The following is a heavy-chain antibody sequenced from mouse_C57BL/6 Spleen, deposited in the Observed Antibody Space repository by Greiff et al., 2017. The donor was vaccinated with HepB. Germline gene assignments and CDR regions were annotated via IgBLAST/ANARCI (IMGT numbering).Heavy chain of an antibody. J-gene: IGHJ4*01. Sequence: QVQLQQSGAELVKPGASVKLSCKASGYTFTSYWMQWVKQRPGQGLEWIGEIDPSDSYTNYNQKFKGKATLTVDTSSSTAYMQLSSLTSEDSAVYYCARGEGRPSTMVTDYAMDYWGQGTSVTVSS. CDR1: GYTFTSYW. CDR3: ARGEGRPSTMVTDYAMDY. CDR2: IDPSDSYT. D-gene: IGHD2-1*01. V-gene: IGHV1-50*01.